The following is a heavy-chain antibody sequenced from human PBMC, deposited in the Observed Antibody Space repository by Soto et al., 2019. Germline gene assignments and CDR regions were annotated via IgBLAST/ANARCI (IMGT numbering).Heavy chain of an antibody. V-gene: IGHV4-39*01. D-gene: IGHD3-10*01. CDR1: GDSISSSNYF. CDR2: IFYSGST. Sequence: PSETLSLTCTVSGDSISSSNYFWGWIRQPPGKGLEWIGTIFYSGSTYYNPSLKSRVTISVDTSKNQFSLRLISVTAADTALYYCARRYGWLYFDYWGQGSLVNGSS. CDR3: ARRYGWLYFDY. J-gene: IGHJ4*02.